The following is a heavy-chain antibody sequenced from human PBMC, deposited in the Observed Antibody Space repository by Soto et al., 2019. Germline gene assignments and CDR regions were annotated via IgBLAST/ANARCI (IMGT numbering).Heavy chain of an antibody. J-gene: IGHJ6*02. Sequence: TLCLTCTVSGCSISSGGYYWSWIRQHPGKGLEWIGYIYYSGSTYYNPSLKSRVTISVDTSKNQFSLKLSSVTAADTAVYYCARLGTTVTTDYYYGMDVWGQGTTVTVSS. CDR2: IYYSGST. CDR3: ARLGTTVTTDYYYGMDV. V-gene: IGHV4-31*03. CDR1: GCSISSGGYY. D-gene: IGHD4-17*01.